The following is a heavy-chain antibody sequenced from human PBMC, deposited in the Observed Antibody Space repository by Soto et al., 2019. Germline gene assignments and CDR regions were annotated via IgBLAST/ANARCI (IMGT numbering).Heavy chain of an antibody. J-gene: IGHJ3*02. CDR2: MRHCGGT. Sequence: QVQLQQWCAGLLKPSATLSLTCAVYGGFVSSGSYYWSWIRQPPGKGLEWIGEMRHCGGTHFNPPIKSRVTISVDTSKNQFSLKMSSVTAADTALYYCARVERGNATTLVDAFDIWGPGTMVTVSS. CDR1: GGFVSSGSYY. CDR3: ARVERGNATTLVDAFDI. D-gene: IGHD1-1*01. V-gene: IGHV4-34*01.